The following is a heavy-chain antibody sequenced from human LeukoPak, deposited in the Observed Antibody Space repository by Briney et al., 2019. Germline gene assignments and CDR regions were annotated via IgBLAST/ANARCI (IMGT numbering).Heavy chain of an antibody. J-gene: IGHJ4*02. CDR2: ISAYNGNT. D-gene: IGHD3-22*01. CDR3: ARSLDYYYDSSGYYGADFDY. V-gene: IGHV1-18*01. Sequence: ASVKVSCKASGYTFTSYSISWVRQAPGQGREWMGWISAYNGNTNYAQKLQGRVTMTTDTSTSTAYMELSSLRSEDTAVYYCARSLDYYYDSSGYYGADFDYWGQGTLVTVSS. CDR1: GYTFTSYS.